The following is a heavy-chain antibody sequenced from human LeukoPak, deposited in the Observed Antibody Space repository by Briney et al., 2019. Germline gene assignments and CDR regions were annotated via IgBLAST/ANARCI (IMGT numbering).Heavy chain of an antibody. CDR1: GGSISSYY. Sequence: SETLSVNCTVSGGSISSYYWSWIRQPPGKGLEWIGYIYYSGSTNYNPSLKSRVTISVDTSKNQFSLKLSSVTAADTAVYYCARVGYGDYLDYWGQGTLVTVSS. V-gene: IGHV4-59*01. D-gene: IGHD4-17*01. J-gene: IGHJ4*02. CDR2: IYYSGST. CDR3: ARVGYGDYLDY.